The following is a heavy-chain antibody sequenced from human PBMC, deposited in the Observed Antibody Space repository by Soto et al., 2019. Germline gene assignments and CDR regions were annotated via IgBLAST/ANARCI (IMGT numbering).Heavy chain of an antibody. J-gene: IGHJ6*02. Sequence: EVQMVESGGNLVQPGGSLRVSCAASEVRFSFYWMSWVRQAPGKGLEWVADINEDGSETYYADAVKGRFTISRDDATNAFYLQMNSLRAGDTAVYFCAKSPMVRTFHYGMDVWGQGTTVTVSS. CDR2: INEDGSET. V-gene: IGHV3-7*05. D-gene: IGHD3-16*01. CDR3: AKSPMVRTFHYGMDV. CDR1: EVRFSFYW.